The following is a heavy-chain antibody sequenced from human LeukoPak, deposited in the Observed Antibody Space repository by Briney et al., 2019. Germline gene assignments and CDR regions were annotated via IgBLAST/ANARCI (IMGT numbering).Heavy chain of an antibody. J-gene: IGHJ4*02. V-gene: IGHV3-21*01. CDR1: GFTFSSYS. CDR2: ISSSSSYI. CDR3: ARDTMGEVGGYNLDY. D-gene: IGHD5-24*01. Sequence: PGGSLRLSCAASGFTFSSYSMNWVRQAPGKGLEWVSSISSSSSYIYYADSVKGRFTISRDNAKNSLYLQMNSLRAEDTAVYYCARDTMGEVGGYNLDYWGQGTLVTVSS.